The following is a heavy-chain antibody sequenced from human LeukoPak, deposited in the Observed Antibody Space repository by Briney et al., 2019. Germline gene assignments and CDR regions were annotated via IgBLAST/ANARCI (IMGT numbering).Heavy chain of an antibody. J-gene: IGHJ3*02. CDR3: ARGPYKYDGSGAFDI. Sequence: SETLSLTCTVSGDSISSGDYYWSWIRQPAGKGLEWIGRIYTSGSTNYNPSLKSRVTISVDASKNQFSLKLTSVTAADTAVYYCARGPYKYDGSGAFDIWGQGTMVTVSS. D-gene: IGHD3-22*01. V-gene: IGHV4-61*02. CDR2: IYTSGST. CDR1: GDSISSGDYY.